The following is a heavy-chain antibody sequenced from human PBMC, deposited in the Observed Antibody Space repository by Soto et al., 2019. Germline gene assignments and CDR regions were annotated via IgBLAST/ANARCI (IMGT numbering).Heavy chain of an antibody. J-gene: IGHJ6*03. CDR3: ARGLTPDDFWSGYYKYYYYYYMDV. CDR1: GYTFTSYD. CDR2: MNPNSGNT. Sequence: GPVKVSCKASGYTFTSYDINWVRQATGQGLEWMGWMNPNSGNTGYAQKFQGRVTMTRNTSISTAYMELSSLRSEDTAVYYCARGLTPDDFWSGYYKYYYYYYMDVWGKGTTVTVSS. D-gene: IGHD3-3*01. V-gene: IGHV1-8*01.